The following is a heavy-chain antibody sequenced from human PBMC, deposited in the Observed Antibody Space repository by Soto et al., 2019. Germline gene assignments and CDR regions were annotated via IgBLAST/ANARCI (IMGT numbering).Heavy chain of an antibody. V-gene: IGHV3-23*01. CDR2: ISGSGGST. Sequence: EVQLLESGGGLVQPGGSLRLSCAASGFTFSSYAMSWVRQAPGKGLEWVSAISGSGGSTYYADSVKGRFTISRDNSKNTLYLQMNSLRAEDTAVYYCAKDDSMITFGGVIVGHWFDPWGQGTLVTVSS. J-gene: IGHJ5*02. D-gene: IGHD3-16*02. CDR3: AKDDSMITFGGVIVGHWFDP. CDR1: GFTFSSYA.